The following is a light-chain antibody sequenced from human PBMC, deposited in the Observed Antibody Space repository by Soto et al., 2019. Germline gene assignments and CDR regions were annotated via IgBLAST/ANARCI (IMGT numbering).Light chain of an antibody. Sequence: DIVMTQSPATLSVAPGERVTFSCRASQGVSGKLAWYQHKPGQAPRVLISGASTGSTGIPARFSGSGSGTEFTLTISSLQSGDCAIYYCQQYHTWPITFGGGTKVEIK. V-gene: IGKV3-15*01. CDR2: GAS. J-gene: IGKJ4*01. CDR3: QQYHTWPIT. CDR1: QGVSGK.